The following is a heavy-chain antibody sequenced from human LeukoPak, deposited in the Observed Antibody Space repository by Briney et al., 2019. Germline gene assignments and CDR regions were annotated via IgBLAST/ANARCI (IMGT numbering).Heavy chain of an antibody. CDR1: GFTFSNYA. V-gene: IGHV3-30*03. CDR2: ISYDGSNK. D-gene: IGHD5-12*01. CDR3: ARERGYSGYDYFIDSPSDY. Sequence: GGSLRLSCAASGFTFSNYAMHWVRQGPGKGLEWVAVISYDGSNKYYADSVKGRFTVSRDNSKNTVYLQMNSLRAEDTAVYYCARERGYSGYDYFIDSPSDYWGQGTLVTVSS. J-gene: IGHJ4*02.